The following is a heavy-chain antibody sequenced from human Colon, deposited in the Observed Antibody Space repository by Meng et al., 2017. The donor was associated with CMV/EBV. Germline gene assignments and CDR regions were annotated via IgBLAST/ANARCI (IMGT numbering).Heavy chain of an antibody. D-gene: IGHD1/OR15-1a*01. CDR2: VMPNLGTA. Sequence: SVKVSCKASGLTFSTYSISWVRQAPGQGLEWMGRVMPNLGTANYSEKFQGRVTFSADTSTSTGYMVLSSLRSDDTAVYYCATSRGPGGYFYGMDAWGQGTTVTVSS. CDR3: ATSRGPGGYFYGMDA. CDR1: GLTFSTYS. V-gene: IGHV1-69*08. J-gene: IGHJ6*02.